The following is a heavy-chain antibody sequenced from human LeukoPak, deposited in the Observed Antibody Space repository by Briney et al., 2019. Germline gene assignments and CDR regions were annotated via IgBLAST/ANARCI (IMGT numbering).Heavy chain of an antibody. D-gene: IGHD6-19*01. Sequence: GTSLRLSCAVSGFTIANHGMHWVRQAPGKGLEWVAMISHDGAAVYYGDPVKGQLTISRDNSNNTLYLQMNSLGVEDTAAYYCAKDWGSSGWYNWFDPWGQGTLVTVSS. CDR3: AKDWGSSGWYNWFDP. CDR1: GFTIANHG. CDR2: ISHDGAAV. J-gene: IGHJ5*02. V-gene: IGHV3-30*18.